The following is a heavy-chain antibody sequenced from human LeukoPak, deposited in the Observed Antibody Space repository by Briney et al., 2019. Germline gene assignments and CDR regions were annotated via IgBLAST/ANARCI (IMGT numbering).Heavy chain of an antibody. D-gene: IGHD3-10*01. Sequence: ASVKVSCKASGYTFTGYYMHWVRQAPGQGLEWMGWINPNSGGTNYAQKFQGRVTMTRDTSISTAYMELSRLRSDDTAVYYCARSYYGSGSYWDYYYYMDVWGKGTTVTISS. J-gene: IGHJ6*03. CDR2: INPNSGGT. CDR1: GYTFTGYY. CDR3: ARSYYGSGSYWDYYYYMDV. V-gene: IGHV1-2*02.